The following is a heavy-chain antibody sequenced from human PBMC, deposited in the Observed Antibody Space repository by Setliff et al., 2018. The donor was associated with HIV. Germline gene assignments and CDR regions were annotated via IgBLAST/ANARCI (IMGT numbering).Heavy chain of an antibody. Sequence: GGSLRLSCAVSGFTFISYGMYWVRQAPGKGLEWVAFIRYDGSYRYYVDSVKGRFTISRDNSKNTMFLQMNSLRVEDTAIYYCAKMHTAMDPDTFDIWGQGTMVTISS. J-gene: IGHJ3*02. CDR3: AKMHTAMDPDTFDI. CDR2: IRYDGSYR. D-gene: IGHD5-18*01. V-gene: IGHV3-30*02. CDR1: GFTFISYG.